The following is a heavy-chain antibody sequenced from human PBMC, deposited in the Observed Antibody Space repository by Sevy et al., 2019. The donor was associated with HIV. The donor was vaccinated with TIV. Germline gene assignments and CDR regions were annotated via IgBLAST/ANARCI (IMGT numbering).Heavy chain of an antibody. CDR1: DGSISSSSYY. CDR3: ARHEGVFY. V-gene: IGHV4-39*01. J-gene: IGHJ4*02. Sequence: SETLSLTCTVSDGSISSSSYYWGWIRQPPGKGLEWIGSIYYSGSTYYNPSLKSRVTISVDTSKNQFSLKLSSVTAADTAVYYCARHEGVFYWGQGTLVTVSS. CDR2: IYYSGST.